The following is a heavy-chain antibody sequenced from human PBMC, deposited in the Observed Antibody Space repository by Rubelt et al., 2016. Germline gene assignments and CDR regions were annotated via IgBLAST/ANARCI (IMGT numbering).Heavy chain of an antibody. Sequence: QITLKESGPTLVKPTQTLTLTCTFSGFSLSTNGVGVAWIRQPPGKALEWLALIYWADDKRYRPSLKTRLAVTKDTSTNQVVLTMTNMEPVDMATYYCAHRGGSVTSYSSWGQGTLVTVSS. CDR2: IYWADDK. CDR3: AHRGGSVTSYSS. D-gene: IGHD3-10*01. V-gene: IGHV2-5*02. J-gene: IGHJ5*02. CDR1: GFSLSTNGVG.